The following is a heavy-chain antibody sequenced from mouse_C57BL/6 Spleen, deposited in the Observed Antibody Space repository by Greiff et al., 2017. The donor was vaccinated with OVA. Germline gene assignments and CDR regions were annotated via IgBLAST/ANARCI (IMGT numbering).Heavy chain of an antibody. Sequence: QVQLQQSGAELAKPGASVKLSCKASGYTFTSYWMHWVKQRPGQGLEWIGYINPSRGYTKYNQKFKDKAKLTADKSASKAYRQLRSRTDEDSAVYYCASYYYVSTWFSYWGQGTLVTVSA. CDR3: ASYYYVSTWFSY. J-gene: IGHJ3*01. V-gene: IGHV1-7*01. D-gene: IGHD1-1*01. CDR1: GYTFTSYW. CDR2: INPSRGYT.